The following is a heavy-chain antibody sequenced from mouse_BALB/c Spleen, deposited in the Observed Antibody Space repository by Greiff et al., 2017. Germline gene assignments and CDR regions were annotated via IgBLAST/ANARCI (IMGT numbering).Heavy chain of an antibody. Sequence: QVQLQQSGAELVRPGVSVKISCKGSGYTFTDYAMHWVKQSHAKSLEWIGVISTYYGDASYNQKFKGKATMTVDKSSSTAYMELARLTSEDSAIYYCAREKEDWFAYWGQGTLVTVSA. CDR2: ISTYYGDA. CDR1: GYTFTDYA. J-gene: IGHJ3*01. V-gene: IGHV1S137*01. CDR3: AREKEDWFAY.